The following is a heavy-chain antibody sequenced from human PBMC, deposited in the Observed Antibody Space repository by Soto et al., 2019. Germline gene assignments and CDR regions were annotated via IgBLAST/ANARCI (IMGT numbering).Heavy chain of an antibody. J-gene: IGHJ4*02. Sequence: PSETLSLTCTVSGGSISSGDYYWSWIRQHPGKGLEWIGHIHHSGSTHYNPSLKSRVAISVDTSKNQFSLYLSSVTAADTAVYYCARWVEVSLDYFDSWGQGTPVTV. CDR1: GGSISSGDYY. V-gene: IGHV4-30-4*01. CDR2: IHHSGST. D-gene: IGHD2-15*01. CDR3: ARWVEVSLDYFDS.